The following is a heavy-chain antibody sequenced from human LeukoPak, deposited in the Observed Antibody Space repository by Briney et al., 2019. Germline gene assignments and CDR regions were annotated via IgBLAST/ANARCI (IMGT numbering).Heavy chain of an antibody. CDR1: GFTFSSYS. CDR3: ASLVTIFGVVTHDY. V-gene: IGHV3-21*01. CDR2: ISSSSSYI. Sequence: GGSQRLSCAASGFTFSSYSMNWVRQAPGKGLEWVSSISSSSSYIYYADSVKGRFTISRDNAKNSLYLQMNSLRAEDTAVYYCASLVTIFGVVTHDYWGQGTLVTVSS. D-gene: IGHD3-3*01. J-gene: IGHJ4*02.